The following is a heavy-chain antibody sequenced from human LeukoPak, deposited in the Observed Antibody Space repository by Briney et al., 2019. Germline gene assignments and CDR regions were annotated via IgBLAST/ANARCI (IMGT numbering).Heavy chain of an antibody. CDR3: ARHPRNGSYPFYYYGMDV. D-gene: IGHD1-26*01. V-gene: IGHV4-39*01. J-gene: IGHJ6*02. CDR1: GGSISSSNYY. CDR2: IYYSGIT. Sequence: PSETLSLTCTVSGGSISSSNYYWGWIRQTPRKGLEWIGRIYYSGITYYNPSLKSRVTISVDTSKNQSSLKLRSVTAADTAVYYCARHPRNGSYPFYYYGMDVWGHGTTVTVSS.